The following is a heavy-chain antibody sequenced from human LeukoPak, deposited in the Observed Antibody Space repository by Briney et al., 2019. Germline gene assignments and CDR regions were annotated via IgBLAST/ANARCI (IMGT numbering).Heavy chain of an antibody. J-gene: IGHJ4*02. CDR1: GFTFSSYW. D-gene: IGHD5-12*01. CDR3: ARDGDSGYDSFFDY. CDR2: IKQDGSEK. V-gene: IGHV3-7*03. Sequence: GGSLRLSCAASGFTFSSYWMSWARQAPGKGLEWVANIKQDGSEKYYVDSVKGRFTISRDNAKNSLYLQMNSLRAEDTAVYYCARDGDSGYDSFFDYWGQGTLVTVSS.